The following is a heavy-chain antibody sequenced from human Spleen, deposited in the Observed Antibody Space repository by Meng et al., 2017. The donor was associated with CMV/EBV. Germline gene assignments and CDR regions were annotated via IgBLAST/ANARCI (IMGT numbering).Heavy chain of an antibody. V-gene: IGHV1-18*01. CDR2: ISAYKGKT. CDR3: ARTRSGYYYGDY. Sequence: ASVKVSCKASGYTFTTYGISWVRQAPGQGLEWMGWISAYKGKTNYVQKLQGRVTMTTDTSTSTAYMELRSLRSDDTAVYYCARTRSGYYYGDYWGQGTLVTVSS. J-gene: IGHJ4*02. CDR1: GYTFTTYG. D-gene: IGHD3-22*01.